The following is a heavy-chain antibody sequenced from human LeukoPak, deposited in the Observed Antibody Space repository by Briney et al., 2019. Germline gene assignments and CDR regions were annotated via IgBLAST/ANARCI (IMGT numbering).Heavy chain of an antibody. D-gene: IGHD6-13*01. CDR3: AKDLSSSWNYFYY. V-gene: IGHV3-23*01. CDR1: GFTFSSYA. Sequence: PGGSLRLSCAASGFTFSSYAMNWVRQAPGKGLEWVSGISGSGGSTYYADSVKGRVTISRDNSKNTLYLQMNSLRAEDTAVYYCAKDLSSSWNYFYYWGQGTLVTVSS. CDR2: ISGSGGST. J-gene: IGHJ4*02.